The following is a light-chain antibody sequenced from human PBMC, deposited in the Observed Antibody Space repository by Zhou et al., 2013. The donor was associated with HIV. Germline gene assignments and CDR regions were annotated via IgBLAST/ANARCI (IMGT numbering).Light chain of an antibody. J-gene: IGKJ4*01. CDR1: QGINSD. CDR2: AAS. V-gene: IGKV1-9*01. Sequence: DIQLTQSPSFLSASVGDRVTITCRASQGINSDLAWYQQKPGKAPKLLIYAASTLQSGVPSRFSGSGSGTEFTLTISSLQPEDFASYYCQHLNSYLPLTFGGGTKVEIK. CDR3: QHLNSYLPLT.